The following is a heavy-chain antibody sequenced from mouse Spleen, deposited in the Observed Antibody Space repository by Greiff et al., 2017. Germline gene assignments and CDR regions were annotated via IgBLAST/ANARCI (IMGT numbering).Heavy chain of an antibody. J-gene: IGHJ4*01. CDR1: GYTFTSYW. V-gene: IGHV1-61*01. Sequence: QVQLQQPGAELVRPGSSVKLSCKASGYTFTSYWMDWVKQRPGQGLEWIGNIYPSDSETHYNQKFKDKATLTVDKSSSTAYMQLSSLTSEDSAVYYCARTYYRYPYAMDYWGQGTSVTVSS. D-gene: IGHD2-14*01. CDR3: ARTYYRYPYAMDY. CDR2: IYPSDSET.